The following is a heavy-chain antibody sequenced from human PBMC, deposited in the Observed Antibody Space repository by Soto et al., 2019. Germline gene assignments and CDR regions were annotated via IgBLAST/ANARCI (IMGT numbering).Heavy chain of an antibody. V-gene: IGHV3-7*01. CDR1: GFTFSSYW. D-gene: IGHD3-10*01. CDR3: ARDELSPFTGDAFDI. Sequence: GSLRLSCAASGFTFSSYWMSWVLQAPGKGLEWVANIKQDGSEKYYVDSVKGRFTISRDNAKNSLYLQMNSLRAEDTAVYYCARDELSPFTGDAFDIWGQGTMVTVSS. J-gene: IGHJ3*02. CDR2: IKQDGSEK.